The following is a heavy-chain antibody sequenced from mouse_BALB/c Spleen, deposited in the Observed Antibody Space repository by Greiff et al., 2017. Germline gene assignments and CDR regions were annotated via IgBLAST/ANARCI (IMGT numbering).Heavy chain of an antibody. CDR1: GFSLTGYG. J-gene: IGHJ3*01. D-gene: IGHD1-2*01. CDR3: ASLGITTAFAY. V-gene: IGHV2-6-7*01. Sequence: QVQLKESGPGLVAPSQSLSITCTVSGFSLTGYGVNWVRQPPGKGLEWLGMIWGDGSTDYNSALKSRLSISKDNSKSQVFLKMNSLQTDDTARYYCASLGITTAFAYWGQGTLVTVSA. CDR2: IWGDGST.